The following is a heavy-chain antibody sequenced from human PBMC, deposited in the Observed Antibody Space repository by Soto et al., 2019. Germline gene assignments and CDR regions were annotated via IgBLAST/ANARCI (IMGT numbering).Heavy chain of an antibody. CDR2: IYYSGST. CDR1: GGSISSSSYY. CDR3: ARHYDILTGNSGWFDP. J-gene: IGHJ5*02. D-gene: IGHD3-9*01. Sequence: SETLSLTCTVSGGSISSSSYYWGWIRQPPGKGLEWIGSIYYSGSTYYNPSLKSRVTISVDTSKNQFSLKLSSVTAADTAVYYCARHYDILTGNSGWFDPWGQGTLVTVSS. V-gene: IGHV4-39*01.